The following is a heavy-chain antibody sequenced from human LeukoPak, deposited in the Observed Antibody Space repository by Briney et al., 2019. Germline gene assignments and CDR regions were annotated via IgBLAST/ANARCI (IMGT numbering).Heavy chain of an antibody. CDR1: GFTFSNYW. CDR3: VTYSGSGRVV. Sequence: GGSLRLSCAASGFTFSNYWMTWVRQGPGKGLEWVANIKEDGSEKNYVDSVKGRFTISSDNAKYSVYLQMNSLRADDTAVYYCVTYSGSGRVVWGQGTLVTASS. CDR2: IKEDGSEK. J-gene: IGHJ4*02. D-gene: IGHD3-10*01. V-gene: IGHV3-7*02.